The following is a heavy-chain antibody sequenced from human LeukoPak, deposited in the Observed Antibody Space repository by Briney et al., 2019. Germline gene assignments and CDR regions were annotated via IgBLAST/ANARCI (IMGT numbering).Heavy chain of an antibody. V-gene: IGHV4-30-2*01. J-gene: IGHJ6*02. CDR2: IYHSGST. Sequence: SQTLSLTCTVSGGSISSGGYYWSWIRQPPGKGLEWIGYIYHSGSTYYNPSLKSRVTISVDRSKNQFSLKLSSVTAADTAVYYCARDQEGQPYYYYGMDVWGQGTTVTVSS. D-gene: IGHD6-13*01. CDR3: ARDQEGQPYYYYGMDV. CDR1: GGSISSGGYY.